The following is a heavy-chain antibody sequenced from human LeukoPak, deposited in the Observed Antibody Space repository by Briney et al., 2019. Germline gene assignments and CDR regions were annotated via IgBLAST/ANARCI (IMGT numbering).Heavy chain of an antibody. CDR2: IQYDGSNK. Sequence: GGSLRLSCAASGFIFSTHGVHWVRQAPGKGLEWVAFIQYDGSNKYYADSVKGRFTISRDNSKNTLYLQMNSLRAEDTAVYYCAKDYYHSSGPDYWGQGTLVTVSS. CDR3: AKDYYHSSGPDY. V-gene: IGHV3-30*02. D-gene: IGHD3-22*01. J-gene: IGHJ4*02. CDR1: GFIFSTHG.